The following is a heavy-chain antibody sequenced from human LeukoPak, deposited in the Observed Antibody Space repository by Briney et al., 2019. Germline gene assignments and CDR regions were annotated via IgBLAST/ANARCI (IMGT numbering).Heavy chain of an antibody. CDR1: GGSISNYY. CDR2: VYYTGST. Sequence: SETLSLTCPVSGGSISNYYYWTWIRPPPGKGLEGTGYVYYTGSTNFNSSLKSRVTMSLDTSRNQFSLKLTSLSAADTAVYYCARGAMATTPFFDYWGQGTLVTVSS. J-gene: IGHJ4*02. D-gene: IGHD5-24*01. CDR3: ARGAMATTPFFDY. V-gene: IGHV4-59*01.